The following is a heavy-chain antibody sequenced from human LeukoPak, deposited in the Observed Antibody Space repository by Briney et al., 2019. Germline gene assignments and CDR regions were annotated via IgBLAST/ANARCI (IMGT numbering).Heavy chain of an antibody. Sequence: GASVKVSCKASGYTFTSYAMHWVRQAPGQRLEWMGWINAGNGNTKYSQKFQGRVTITRDTSASTAYMELSSLRSEDTAVYYCAREGSYGDYAFDYWGQGTLVTVSS. J-gene: IGHJ4*02. CDR3: AREGSYGDYAFDY. D-gene: IGHD4-17*01. V-gene: IGHV1-3*01. CDR2: INAGNGNT. CDR1: GYTFTSYA.